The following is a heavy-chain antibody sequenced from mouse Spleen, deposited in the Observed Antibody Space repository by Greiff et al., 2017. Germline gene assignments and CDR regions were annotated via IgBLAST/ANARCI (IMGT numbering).Heavy chain of an antibody. CDR3: ASDYGYDGFAY. CDR2: ISSGGSYT. D-gene: IGHD2-2*01. Sequence: EVQVVESGGGLVKPGGSLKLSCAASGFTFSSYAMSWVRQTPEKRLEWVATISSGGSYTYYPDSVKGRFTISRDNAKNTLYLQMSSLRSEDTAMYYCASDYGYDGFAYWGQGTLVTVSA. V-gene: IGHV5-9-3*01. J-gene: IGHJ3*01. CDR1: GFTFSSYA.